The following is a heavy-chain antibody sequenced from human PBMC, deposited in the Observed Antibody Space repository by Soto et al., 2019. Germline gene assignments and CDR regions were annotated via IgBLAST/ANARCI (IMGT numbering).Heavy chain of an antibody. CDR2: VHISERS. V-gene: IGHV4-4*02. D-gene: IGHD1-1*01. CDR1: GGSVRAPDW. J-gene: IGHJ5*01. CDR3: ARVRQGCSANNCYFDP. Sequence: SETLSLTCTLSGGSVRAPDWWNWVRQSPDKGLEWIAEVHISERSNYNPSLRSRVSVSIDSSKNQFYLNLNSVTAADTAIYYCARVRQGCSANNCYFDPWGQGTQVTVSS.